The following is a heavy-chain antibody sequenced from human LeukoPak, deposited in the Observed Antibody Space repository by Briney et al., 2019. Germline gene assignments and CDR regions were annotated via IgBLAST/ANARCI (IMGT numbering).Heavy chain of an antibody. CDR1: GGSISSYY. CDR2: IYYSGST. Sequence: SETLSLTCTVSGGSISSYYWSWIRQPPGKGLEWIGYIYYSGSTNYNPSLKSRVTISVDTSKNQFSLKLSSVTAADTAVYYCARERYYDFWSGSSGSAFDIWGQGTMVTVSS. CDR3: ARERYYDFWSGSSGSAFDI. V-gene: IGHV4-59*01. D-gene: IGHD3-3*01. J-gene: IGHJ3*02.